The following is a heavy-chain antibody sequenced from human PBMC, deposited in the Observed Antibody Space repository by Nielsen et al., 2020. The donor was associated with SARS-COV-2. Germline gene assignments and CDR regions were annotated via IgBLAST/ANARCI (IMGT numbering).Heavy chain of an antibody. J-gene: IGHJ5*02. CDR2: IYYSGST. CDR3: ASSSGGSP. Sequence: SEILSPTCTVSGGSISSGDYYWSWIRQPPGKGLEWIGYIYYSGSTYYNPSLKSRVTISVDTSKNQFSLKLSSVTAADTAVYYCASSSGGSPWGQGTLVTVSS. CDR1: GGSISSGDYY. D-gene: IGHD6-19*01. V-gene: IGHV4-30-4*01.